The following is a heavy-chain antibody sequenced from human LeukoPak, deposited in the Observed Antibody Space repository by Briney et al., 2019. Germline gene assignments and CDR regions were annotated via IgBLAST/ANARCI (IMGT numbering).Heavy chain of an antibody. CDR3: ASYGLGDTFDV. D-gene: IGHD4-17*01. Sequence: GGSLRLSCAASGFTFSSYWMSWVRQAPGKGLEWVASRRQYGSETRYMDSMTSRFTIFRDTTNPPLYLQMTSLRAEDKAVYYCASYGLGDTFDVWGQGTVVTVPS. V-gene: IGHV3-7*01. CDR1: GFTFSSYW. CDR2: RRQYGSET. J-gene: IGHJ3*01.